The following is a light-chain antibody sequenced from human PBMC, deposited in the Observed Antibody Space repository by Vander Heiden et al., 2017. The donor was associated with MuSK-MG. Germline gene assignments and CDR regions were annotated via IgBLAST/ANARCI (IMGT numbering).Light chain of an antibody. CDR3: SSYTGSSTPWV. CDR1: SSDVGGYNY. V-gene: IGLV2-14*01. J-gene: IGLJ3*02. CDR2: EVS. Sequence: QSALTQPASVPGSPGQSITISCTGTSSDVGGYNYVSWYHHHPGKAPKLMLYEVSTRPSGVSNRFSGSKSGNTASLTISGLQAEDEADYYCSSYTGSSTPWVFGGGTKLTVL.